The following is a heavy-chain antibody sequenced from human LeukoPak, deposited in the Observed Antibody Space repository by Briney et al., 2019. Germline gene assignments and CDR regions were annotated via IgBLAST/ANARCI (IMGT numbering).Heavy chain of an antibody. CDR3: ARCRYYDFWSGYCHFDY. V-gene: IGHV4-34*01. D-gene: IGHD3-3*01. J-gene: IGHJ4*02. CDR2: INHSGST. Sequence: SETLSHTCAVYGGSFSGYYWSWIRQPPGKGLEWIGEINHSGSTNYNPSLKSRVTISVDTSKNQFSLKLSSVTAADTAVYYCARCRYYDFWSGYCHFDYWGQGTLVTVSS. CDR1: GGSFSGYY.